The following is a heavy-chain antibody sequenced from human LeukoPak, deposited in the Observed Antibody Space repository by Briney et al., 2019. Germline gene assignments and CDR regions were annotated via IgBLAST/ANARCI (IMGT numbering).Heavy chain of an antibody. CDR3: AREHYYDSSGYPYYFDY. V-gene: IGHV3-21*01. Sequence: GGSLRLSCAASGFTCSSNSMNWVRQAPGKGLEWVSSITSSSIYIYYADSLKGRFTISRDNAKNSLYLQMSSLRAEDTAVYYCAREHYYDSSGYPYYFDYWGQGTLVTVSS. CDR2: ITSSSIYI. D-gene: IGHD3-22*01. CDR1: GFTCSSNS. J-gene: IGHJ4*02.